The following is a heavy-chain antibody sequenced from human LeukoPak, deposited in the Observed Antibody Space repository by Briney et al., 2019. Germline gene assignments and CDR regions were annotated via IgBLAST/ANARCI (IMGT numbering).Heavy chain of an antibody. CDR1: GFTFSSYS. Sequence: GGSLRLSCAASGFTFSSYSMNWVRQAPGKGLEWVSSISSSSSYIYYADSVKGRFTISRDNAKNSLYLQMNSLRAEDTAVYYCTTDWYYDYVWGSYRHHFDYWGQGTLVTVSS. V-gene: IGHV3-21*01. CDR2: ISSSSSYI. D-gene: IGHD3-16*02. CDR3: TTDWYYDYVWGSYRHHFDY. J-gene: IGHJ4*02.